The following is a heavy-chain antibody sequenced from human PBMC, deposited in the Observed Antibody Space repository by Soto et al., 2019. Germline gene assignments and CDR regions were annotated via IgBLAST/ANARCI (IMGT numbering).Heavy chain of an antibody. V-gene: IGHV4-31*03. Sequence: QVQLQESGPGLVKPSQTLSLTCTVSGGSINTGGYYWGWIRHLPAEGLEWIGHIFYTGTAYYNPSFRGRVTVPIDTSANHFSLPMYSVTAADTAMYYCARRLDDTPETFFSWFDPWGQGILVTVSS. J-gene: IGHJ5*02. CDR3: ARRLDDTPETFFSWFDP. CDR2: IFYTGTA. CDR1: GGSINTGGYY. D-gene: IGHD2-15*01.